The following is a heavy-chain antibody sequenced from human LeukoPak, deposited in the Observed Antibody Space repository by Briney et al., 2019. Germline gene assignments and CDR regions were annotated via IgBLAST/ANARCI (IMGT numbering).Heavy chain of an antibody. CDR3: VRDPTTVTTFFDL. V-gene: IGHV4-4*07. CDR2: IYKSMYSGGST. D-gene: IGHD4-17*01. J-gene: IGHJ5*01. Sequence: SETLSLTCTVSGDSIGAYYWSWIRQPAGKGLEWIGRIYKSMYSGGSTDYNPSLKSRVTMSVDTSKNQLSLKLSSLTAADTAVYYCVRDPTTVTTFFDLWGQGALVTVSS. CDR1: GDSIGAYY.